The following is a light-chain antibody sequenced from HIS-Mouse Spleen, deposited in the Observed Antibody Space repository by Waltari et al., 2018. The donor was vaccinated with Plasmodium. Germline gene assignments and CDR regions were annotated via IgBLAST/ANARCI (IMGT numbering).Light chain of an antibody. CDR1: KLGNKY. J-gene: IGLJ2*01. Sequence: SYELTQPPSVSVSPGQTASITCPGAKLGNKYACWYQQEPGQSPVLVIYQDSKRPSGIPERFSGSNSGNTATLTISGTKAMDEADYYCQAWDSSTVVFGGGTKLTVL. V-gene: IGLV3-1*01. CDR2: QDS. CDR3: QAWDSSTVV.